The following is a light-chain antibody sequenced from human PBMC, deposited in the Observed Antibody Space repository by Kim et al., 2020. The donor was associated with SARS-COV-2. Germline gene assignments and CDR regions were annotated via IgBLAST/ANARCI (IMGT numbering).Light chain of an antibody. CDR1: KWGDKY. CDR2: QDS. V-gene: IGLV3-1*01. CDR3: QAWDSSTAV. Sequence: VSPGQTASITCSGDKWGDKYACWYQQKPGQSPVLVIYQDSKRPSGIPERFSGSNSGNTATLTISGTQAMDEADYYCQAWDSSTAVFGTGTKVTVL. J-gene: IGLJ1*01.